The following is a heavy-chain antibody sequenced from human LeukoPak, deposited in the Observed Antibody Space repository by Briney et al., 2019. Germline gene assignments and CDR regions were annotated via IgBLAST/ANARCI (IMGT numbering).Heavy chain of an antibody. J-gene: IGHJ6*03. Sequence: SETLSLTCTVSGVSISSSNSYWGWIRQPPGKGLEWIGSIYYTGNTYYNPSLKSRVTISVDTSKNQFSLKLSSVTAADTAVYYCARHAVHYGSGSYRKYYYYYMDVWGKGTTVTISS. D-gene: IGHD3-10*01. CDR1: GVSISSSNSY. CDR3: ARHAVHYGSGSYRKYYYYYMDV. CDR2: IYYTGNT. V-gene: IGHV4-39*01.